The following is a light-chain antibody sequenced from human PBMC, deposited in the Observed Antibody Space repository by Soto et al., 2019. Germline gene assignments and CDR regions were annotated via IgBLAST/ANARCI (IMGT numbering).Light chain of an antibody. Sequence: EIVMTQSPPSLSVTPGEPASISCRSSQSLLHSNGFQYLDWYLQKPGQSPQLLIYLAFNRASGVPDRFSGSGSGTDFTLKISRVEAEDVGIYFCMQPLEAPWTFGQGTKVDIK. CDR1: QSLLHSNGFQY. V-gene: IGKV2-28*01. CDR2: LAF. J-gene: IGKJ1*01. CDR3: MQPLEAPWT.